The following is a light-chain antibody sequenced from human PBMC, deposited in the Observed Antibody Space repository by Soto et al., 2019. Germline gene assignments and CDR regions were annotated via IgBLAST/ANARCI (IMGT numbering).Light chain of an antibody. J-gene: IGKJ1*01. CDR3: QQQNSSPWT. CDR2: DAS. Sequence: DIQMPQSPSTLSASLGDRVTITCRASQSISDWLAWFQQKPGKPPKVLIYDASTLESGVPSRFSGSGSGTEFTLTISSLQPEDSATYYCQQQNSSPWTFGQGTSGEIK. CDR1: QSISDW. V-gene: IGKV1-5*01.